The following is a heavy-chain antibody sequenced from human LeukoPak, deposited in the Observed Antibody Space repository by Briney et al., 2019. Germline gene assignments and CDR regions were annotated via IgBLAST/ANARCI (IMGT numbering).Heavy chain of an antibody. CDR1: GFTVSSNY. CDR3: ARGPPFRGGDPR. J-gene: IGHJ4*02. V-gene: IGHV3-53*05. D-gene: IGHD2-21*02. Sequence: PGGSLRLSCAASGFTVSSNYMSWVRQAPGKGLEWVSVIYSDGSTYYAASVKDRFTLSRDNSKNTLYLQMNSLRAEDTAVYYCARGPPFRGGDPRWGQGTLVTVSS. CDR2: IYSDGST.